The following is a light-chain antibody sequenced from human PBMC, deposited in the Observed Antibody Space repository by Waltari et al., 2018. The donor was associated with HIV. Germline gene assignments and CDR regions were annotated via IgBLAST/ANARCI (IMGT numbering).Light chain of an antibody. V-gene: IGKV3-20*01. CDR1: QGVTSTY. CDR3: QQYGISPYT. J-gene: IGKJ2*01. Sequence: EIVLTQSPGTLSLSPGEGATLSCRASQGVTSTYLAWYQQKPGQAPRLLMYDASSRATGTPDRFSGSGSGTDFALTISRLEPGDFAVYYCQQYGISPYTFGQGTKLEI. CDR2: DAS.